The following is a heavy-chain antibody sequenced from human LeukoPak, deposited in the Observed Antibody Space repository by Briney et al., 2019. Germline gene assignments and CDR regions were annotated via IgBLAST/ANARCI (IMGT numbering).Heavy chain of an antibody. J-gene: IGHJ5*02. D-gene: IGHD2-2*01. CDR2: ISGSGGST. Sequence: GGSLRLSCAASGFTFSSYAMSWVRQAPGKGLEWVSAISGSGGSTYYADSVKGRFTISRDNSKNTLYLQMNSLRAEDTAVYYCAKEFRFIVVVPSNWFDPWGQGTLVTVSS. CDR3: AKEFRFIVVVPSNWFDP. V-gene: IGHV3-23*01. CDR1: GFTFSSYA.